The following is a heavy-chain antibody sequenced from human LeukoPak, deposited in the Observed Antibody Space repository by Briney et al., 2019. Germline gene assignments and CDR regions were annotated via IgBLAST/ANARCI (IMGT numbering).Heavy chain of an antibody. D-gene: IGHD1-26*01. CDR1: GFTLSSFS. CDR3: AKDGGSDKWEVRYYFDY. CDR2: ISSSSTYI. V-gene: IGHV3-21*01. Sequence: GGSLRLSCVASGFTLSSFSMNWVRQAPGQGMEWVSSISSSSTYIYYADSVKGRFTISRDNAKNSLYLQMNSLRAEDTAVYYCAKDGGSDKWEVRYYFDYWGQGTLVTVSS. J-gene: IGHJ4*02.